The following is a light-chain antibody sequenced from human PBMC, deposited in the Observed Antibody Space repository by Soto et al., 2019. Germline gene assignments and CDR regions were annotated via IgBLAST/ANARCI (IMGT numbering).Light chain of an antibody. CDR3: CSYASSSSYV. CDR1: TSDVGGYNL. V-gene: IGLV2-23*01. CDR2: EGT. J-gene: IGLJ1*01. Sequence: QPALTQPASVSGSPGQSITIYCSGTTSDVGGYNLVSWYHQHTAKAPSLLIYEGTQRPSGVSSRFSSSKSGNTGCLTISGLQAEDEADDYCCSYASSSSYVFGSGTKVTVL.